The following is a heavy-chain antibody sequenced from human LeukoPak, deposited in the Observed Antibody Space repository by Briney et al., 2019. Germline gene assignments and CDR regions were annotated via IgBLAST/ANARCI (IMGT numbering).Heavy chain of an antibody. CDR3: AKGWVAAAGT. CDR1: GITFSNYN. CDR2: ITSSSSYT. D-gene: IGHD6-13*01. Sequence: PGGSLRLSCAAPGITFSNYNMNWVRQAPGKGLEWISSITSSSSYTFYADSVKGRFTISRDNSKNTLYLQMNSLRAEDTAVYYCAKGWVAAAGTWGQGTLVTVSS. J-gene: IGHJ4*02. V-gene: IGHV3-21*01.